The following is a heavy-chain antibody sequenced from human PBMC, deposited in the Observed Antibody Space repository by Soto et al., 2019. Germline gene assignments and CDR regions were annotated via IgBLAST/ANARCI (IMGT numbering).Heavy chain of an antibody. CDR1: GFTFSSYG. CDR3: ARDLTSFTIFGVVTNIVPYYYCGMDV. V-gene: IGHV3-33*01. D-gene: IGHD3-3*01. CDR2: IWYDGSNK. Sequence: QVQLVESGGGVVQPGRSLRLSCAASGFTFSSYGMHWVRQAPGKGLEWVAVIWYDGSNKYYADSVKGRFTISRDNSKNTLYLQMNSLRAEDTAVYYCARDLTSFTIFGVVTNIVPYYYCGMDVWGQGTTVTVSS. J-gene: IGHJ6*02.